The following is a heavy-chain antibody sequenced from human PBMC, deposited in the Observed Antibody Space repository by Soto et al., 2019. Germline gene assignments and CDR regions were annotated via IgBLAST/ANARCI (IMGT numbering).Heavy chain of an antibody. Sequence: QVQLQESGPGLVKPSQTLSLTCTVSGGSISSAGHYWTWIRQHPGKGLEWIEYIYYSGSTYYNPSLKSRVIISVLTSENQFSLKLSSVTAADTAVYYCARDVSQTTDNAFDVWGQGTMFTVSS. CDR2: IYYSGST. CDR1: GGSISSAGHY. CDR3: ARDVSQTTDNAFDV. J-gene: IGHJ3*01. V-gene: IGHV4-31*03. D-gene: IGHD4-17*01.